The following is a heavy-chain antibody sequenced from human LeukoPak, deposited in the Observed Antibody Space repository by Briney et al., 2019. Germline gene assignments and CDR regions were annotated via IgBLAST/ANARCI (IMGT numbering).Heavy chain of an antibody. CDR3: VATVVTSEWFDP. CDR1: GFTFSSYA. Sequence: GGSLRLSCAASGFTFSSYAMSWVRQAPGKGLEWVTVISKDGSNKYYGDSVKGRFTISRDDSKNTLYLQMNSLRVEDTAVYYCVATVVTSEWFDPWGQGTLVIVSS. D-gene: IGHD2-21*02. V-gene: IGHV3-30*03. J-gene: IGHJ5*02. CDR2: ISKDGSNK.